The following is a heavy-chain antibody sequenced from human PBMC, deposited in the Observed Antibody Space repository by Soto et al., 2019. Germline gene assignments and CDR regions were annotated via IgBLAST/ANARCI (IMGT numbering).Heavy chain of an antibody. CDR3: ARDLLRGLGYCSGGSCSSYYYYGMDV. J-gene: IGHJ6*02. V-gene: IGHV4-31*03. CDR1: GGSISSGGYY. Sequence: PSETLSLTCTVSGGSISSGGYYWSWIRQHPGKGLEWIGYIYYSGSTYYNPSLKSRVTISVDTSKNQFSLKLSSVTAADTAVYYCARDLLRGLGYCSGGSCSSYYYYGMDVWGQGTTVTVSS. CDR2: IYYSGST. D-gene: IGHD2-15*01.